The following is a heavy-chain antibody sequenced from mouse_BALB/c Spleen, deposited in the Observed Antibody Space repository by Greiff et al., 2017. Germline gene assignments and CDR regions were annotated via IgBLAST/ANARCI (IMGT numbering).Heavy chain of an antibody. V-gene: IGHV5-12-2*01. J-gene: IGHJ3*01. CDR2: ISNGGGST. Sequence: EVMLVESGGGLVQPGGSLKLSCAASGFTFSSYTMSWVRQTPEKRLEWVAYISNGGGSTYYPDTVKGRFTISRDNAKNTLYLQMSSLKSEDTAMYYCARGHYYGSSPYFDYWGQGTLVTVSA. D-gene: IGHD1-1*01. CDR1: GFTFSSYT. CDR3: ARGHYYGSSPYFDY.